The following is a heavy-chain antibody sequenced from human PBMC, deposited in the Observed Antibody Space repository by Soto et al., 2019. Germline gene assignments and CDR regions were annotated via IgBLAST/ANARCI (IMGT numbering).Heavy chain of an antibody. J-gene: IGHJ5*02. CDR2: ISAYNGNT. V-gene: IGHV1-18*04. CDR3: ARSVVVAATGWFDP. Sequence: ASVKVSCKASGYTFTGYDMHWVRQAPGQGLEWMGWISAYNGNTNYAQKLQGRVTMTTDTSTSTAYMELRSLRSDDTAVYYCARSVVVAATGWFDPWGQGTLVTVSS. D-gene: IGHD2-15*01. CDR1: GYTFTGYD.